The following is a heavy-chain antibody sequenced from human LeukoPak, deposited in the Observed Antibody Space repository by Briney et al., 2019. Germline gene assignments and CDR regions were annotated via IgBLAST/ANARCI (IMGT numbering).Heavy chain of an antibody. CDR1: GYTFTSNY. CDR3: ASGGLLAFDP. Sequence: ASVKVSCKAFGYTFTSNYMHWVRQAPGQGPEWMGVISPSGGSTTYAQKFQGRVTLTRDMSTSTDYLELSSLRSEDTAVYYCASGGLLAFDPWGQGTLVTVSS. CDR2: ISPSGGST. V-gene: IGHV1-46*01. J-gene: IGHJ5*02.